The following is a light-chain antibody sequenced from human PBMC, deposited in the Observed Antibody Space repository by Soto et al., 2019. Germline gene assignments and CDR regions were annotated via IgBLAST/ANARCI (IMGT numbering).Light chain of an antibody. CDR2: LNSDGSH. CDR3: QTWGTGIQV. V-gene: IGLV4-69*01. Sequence: PVLTQSPSASASLGASVKLTCTLSSGHSSYAIAWHQQQPEKGPRYLMKLNSDGSHSKGDGIPDRFSGSSSGAERYLTISSLQSEDEADYYCQTWGTGIQVFGTGTKVTVL. CDR1: SGHSSYA. J-gene: IGLJ1*01.